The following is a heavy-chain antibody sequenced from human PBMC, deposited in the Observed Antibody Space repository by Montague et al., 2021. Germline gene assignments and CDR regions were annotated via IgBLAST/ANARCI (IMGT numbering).Heavy chain of an antibody. CDR3: ASARGAFDY. CDR1: GGSFSEYY. CDR2: VRHIGST. Sequence: SETLSLTCGVYGGSFSEYYWTWIRQSPEKGLEWIGEVRHIGSTNYNPSLKSRVTMSVDTSKNQFSLKLRSVTAAGTAVYYCASARGAFDYWGQGTVVTVSS. J-gene: IGHJ4*02. V-gene: IGHV4-34*01. D-gene: IGHD3-10*01.